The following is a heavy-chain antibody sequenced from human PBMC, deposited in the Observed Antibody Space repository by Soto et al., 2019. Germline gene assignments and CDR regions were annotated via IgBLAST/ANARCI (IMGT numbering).Heavy chain of an antibody. J-gene: IGHJ5*02. D-gene: IGHD1-26*01. CDR1: GFTFEDHA. CDR2: INWNSGIT. Sequence: EVQLVASGGGLVQPGKSLKLSCVAIGFTFEDHAMHWIRQVPGKGLEWVAGINWNSGITGYADSVKGRFTISRDNANNSLHLEMNSLKSEDTALYYCTKGRGALTVGSNWFDPWGQGTPVTVSS. V-gene: IGHV3-9*01. CDR3: TKGRGALTVGSNWFDP.